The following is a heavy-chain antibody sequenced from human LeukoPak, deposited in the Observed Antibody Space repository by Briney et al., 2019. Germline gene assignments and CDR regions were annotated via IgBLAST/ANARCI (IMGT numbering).Heavy chain of an antibody. CDR3: ARVDTPMAKDAFHM. V-gene: IGHV3-7*03. J-gene: IGHJ3*02. CDR1: GFTFSTYW. D-gene: IGHD5-18*01. CDR2: IKRDGSEK. Sequence: PGGSLRLSCAAPGFTFSTYWMTWVRQAPGKGLEWVASIKRDGSEKQYVDSVKGRFTISRDNAKNSLYLQMNSLRADDTAMYYCARVDTPMAKDAFHMWGQGTMVTVSS.